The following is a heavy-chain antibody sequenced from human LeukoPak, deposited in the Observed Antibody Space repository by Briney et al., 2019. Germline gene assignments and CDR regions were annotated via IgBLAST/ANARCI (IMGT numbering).Heavy chain of an antibody. J-gene: IGHJ3*02. CDR3: ARQVGGVTTASDI. CDR2: INPNSGGT. D-gene: IGHD2-21*02. CDR1: GYTFTGYY. Sequence: ASVKVSCKASGYTFTGYYMHWVRQAPGQGLEWMGWINPNSGGTNYAQKFQGWVTMTRDTSISTAYMELSRLRSDDTAVYYCARQVGGVTTASDIWGQGTMVTVSS. V-gene: IGHV1-2*04.